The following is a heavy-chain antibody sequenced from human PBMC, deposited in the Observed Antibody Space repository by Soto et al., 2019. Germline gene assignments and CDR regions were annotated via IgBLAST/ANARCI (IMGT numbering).Heavy chain of an antibody. CDR2: IYYSGST. Sequence: QVQLQESGPGLVKPSQTLSLTCTVSGGSISSGDYYWSWIRQPPGKGLEWIGYIYYSGSTYYNPSLKSRVTIQVDTSKKQFALRLSSVTAANTAVYYCARWAPRYSFRDCAFDIWGQGTMGTVSS. J-gene: IGHJ3*02. CDR3: ARWAPRYSFRDCAFDI. D-gene: IGHD5-12*01. CDR1: GGSISSGDYY. V-gene: IGHV4-30-4*01.